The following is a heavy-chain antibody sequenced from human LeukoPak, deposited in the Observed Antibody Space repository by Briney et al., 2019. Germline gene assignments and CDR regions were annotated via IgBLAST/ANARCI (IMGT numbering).Heavy chain of an antibody. CDR3: ARGPGYSYPYYFDY. CDR2: ISAYNGNT. Sequence: ASVKVSCKASGYTFTGYYMHWVRQAPGQGLEWMGWISAYNGNTNYAQKLQGRVTMTTDTSTSTAYMELRSLRSDDTAVYYCARGPGYSYPYYFDYWGQGTLVTVSS. V-gene: IGHV1-18*04. J-gene: IGHJ4*02. CDR1: GYTFTGYY. D-gene: IGHD5-18*01.